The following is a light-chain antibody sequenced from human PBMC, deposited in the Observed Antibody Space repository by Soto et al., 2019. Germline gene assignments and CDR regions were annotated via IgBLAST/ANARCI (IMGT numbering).Light chain of an antibody. CDR1: SSDVGNYKY. Sequence: QSALTQSPSASGSPGQSVTISCTGTSSDVGNYKYVSWYQQHPGKAPKLMIYEVSKRPSGVPDRFSGSKSGNTASLTVSGLQVEEEAAYYCSSYAGSNLGVFGGGTKLTVL. J-gene: IGLJ3*02. V-gene: IGLV2-8*01. CDR2: EVS. CDR3: SSYAGSNLGV.